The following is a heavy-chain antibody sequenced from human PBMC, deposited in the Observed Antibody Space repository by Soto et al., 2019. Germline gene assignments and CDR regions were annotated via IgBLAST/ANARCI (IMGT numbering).Heavy chain of an antibody. D-gene: IGHD1-26*01. CDR3: ARQGSRPYYYYGLDV. J-gene: IGHJ6*02. CDR2: ISTYNGDT. CDR1: GYTFTTSG. Sequence: QVQLVQSGPEVRKPGASVKVSCEASGYTFTTSGISWVRQVPGQGLEWMGWISTYNGDTNSAQNFQGRVLMTADTSTGTAYMELIRLKSDDTAVYYCARQGSRPYYYYGLDVWGQGTTVTVSS. V-gene: IGHV1-18*01.